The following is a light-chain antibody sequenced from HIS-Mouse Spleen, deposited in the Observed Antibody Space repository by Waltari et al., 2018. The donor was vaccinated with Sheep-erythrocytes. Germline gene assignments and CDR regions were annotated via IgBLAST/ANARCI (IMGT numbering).Light chain of an antibody. CDR3: QAWDSSIVV. V-gene: IGLV3-1*01. J-gene: IGLJ2*01. Sequence: SSELTQPPSVSVSPGQTASITCSGDTLGDKYACWYQQKPGQSPVLGIYQVTKRPSGLPERFSGSKSGNTATLTISGTQAMDEADYYCQAWDSSIVVFGGGTKLTVL. CDR1: TLGDKY. CDR2: QVT.